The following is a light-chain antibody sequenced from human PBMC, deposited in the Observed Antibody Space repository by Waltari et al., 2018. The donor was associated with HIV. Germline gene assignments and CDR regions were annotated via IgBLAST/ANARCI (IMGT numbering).Light chain of an antibody. CDR3: QQYNRTPWA. Sequence: DIQMTQSPSTLSAFIGDRVTITCRASQSIMQWLAWYQQKPGKAPQLLIYKASVLESGVPSRFSGSGSGTDFTLTISSLQPVDSATYYCQQYNRTPWAFGQGTKVEIK. V-gene: IGKV1-5*03. CDR1: QSIMQW. J-gene: IGKJ1*01. CDR2: KAS.